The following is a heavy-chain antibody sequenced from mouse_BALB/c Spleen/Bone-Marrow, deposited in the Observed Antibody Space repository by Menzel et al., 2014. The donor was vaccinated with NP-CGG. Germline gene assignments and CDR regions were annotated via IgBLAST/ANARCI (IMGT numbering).Heavy chain of an antibody. V-gene: IGHV1S41*01. D-gene: IGHD1-1*01. J-gene: IGHJ1*01. Sequence: DLVKPGASVKLSCKASGYTFSSYWINWIKQRPGQGLEWIGRFAPGSGSTNYNEVFKGKATLTVDTSSATAYIQLDSLSSEDYAVYFCARSGFGTGYCYFDVWGAGTTVTVSS. CDR3: ARSGFGTGYCYFDV. CDR1: GYTFSSYW. CDR2: FAPGSGST.